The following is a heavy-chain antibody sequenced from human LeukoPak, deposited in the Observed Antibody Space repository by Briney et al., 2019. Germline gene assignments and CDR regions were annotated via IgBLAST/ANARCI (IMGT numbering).Heavy chain of an antibody. V-gene: IGHV1-46*01. CDR2: ISPSGGST. D-gene: IGHD3-10*01. CDR1: GYTFTNYY. J-gene: IGHJ6*03. Sequence: ASVKVSCKASGYTFTNYYMHWVRQAPGQGLEWMGIISPSGGSTTYAQKLQGRVTMTRDKSTSTVYMELSSLRSEDTAVYYWARGPSITMVRGGQWYYYMDVWGKGTTVTISS. CDR3: ARGPSITMVRGGQWYYYMDV.